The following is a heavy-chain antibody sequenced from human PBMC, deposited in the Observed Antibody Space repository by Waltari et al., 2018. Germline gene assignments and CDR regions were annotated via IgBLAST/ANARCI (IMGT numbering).Heavy chain of an antibody. V-gene: IGHV4-38-2*01. D-gene: IGHD2-15*01. Sequence: GKGLEWIGSIYHSGSTYYNPSLKSRVTISVDTSKNQFSLKLSSVTAADTAVYYCARRPSATRYYGMDVWGQGTTVNVSS. CDR2: IYHSGST. CDR3: ARRPSATRYYGMDV. J-gene: IGHJ6*02.